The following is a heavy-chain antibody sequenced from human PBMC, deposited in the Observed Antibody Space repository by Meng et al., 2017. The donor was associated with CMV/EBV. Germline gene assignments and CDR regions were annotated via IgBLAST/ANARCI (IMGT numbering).Heavy chain of an antibody. Sequence: GESLKISCAASGFTFSSYSMNWVRQAPGKGLEWVSYISSSSSTIYYADSVKGRFTISRDNAENSLYLQMNSLRAEDTAVYYCARDSSNYDILTGYSPDAFDIWGQGTMVTVSS. CDR3: ARDSSNYDILTGYSPDAFDI. D-gene: IGHD3-9*01. CDR2: ISSSSSTI. J-gene: IGHJ3*02. V-gene: IGHV3-48*04. CDR1: GFTFSSYS.